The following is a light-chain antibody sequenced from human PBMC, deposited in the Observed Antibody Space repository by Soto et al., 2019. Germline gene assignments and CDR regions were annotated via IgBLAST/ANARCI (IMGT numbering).Light chain of an antibody. CDR1: QSVSIK. CDR2: DTS. CDR3: QQYNNWPPIT. J-gene: IGKJ5*01. Sequence: EIVMTQSPATLSVSPWEIATLSCRASQSVSIKLAWYQQKPGQAPRLLIYDTSTRATGIPARFSGSGSGTEFTLTISSLQSEDFAVYYCQQYNNWPPITLGQGTRLEIK. V-gene: IGKV3-15*01.